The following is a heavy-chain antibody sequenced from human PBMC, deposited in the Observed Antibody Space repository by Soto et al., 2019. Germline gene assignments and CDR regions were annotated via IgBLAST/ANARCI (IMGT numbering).Heavy chain of an antibody. CDR1: GGSVRSSHYY. CDR3: ARLGGYCSSTSCYGYYGMDV. Sequence: PSETLSLTCTVSGGSVRSSHYYWGWIRQPPGKGLEWIGSIYYSGTTYYNPSLKSRVTISVDTSKNQFSLRLRSVTAADTALYYCARLGGYCSSTSCYGYYGMDVWGQGTTVTVSS. V-gene: IGHV4-39*01. D-gene: IGHD2-2*01. CDR2: IYYSGTT. J-gene: IGHJ6*02.